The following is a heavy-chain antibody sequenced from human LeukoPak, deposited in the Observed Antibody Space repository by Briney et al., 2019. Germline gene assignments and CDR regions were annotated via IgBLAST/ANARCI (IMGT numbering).Heavy chain of an antibody. D-gene: IGHD6-13*01. CDR1: GGTFSSYA. CDR2: IIPIFGTA. J-gene: IGHJ4*02. Sequence: SVKVSCKASGGTFSSYAISWVRQAPGQGLEWMGRIIPIFGTANYAQKFQGRVTITTDESTSTAYMELSSLGSEDTAVYYCARDLPSSWRFDYWGQGTLVTVSS. V-gene: IGHV1-69*05. CDR3: ARDLPSSWRFDY.